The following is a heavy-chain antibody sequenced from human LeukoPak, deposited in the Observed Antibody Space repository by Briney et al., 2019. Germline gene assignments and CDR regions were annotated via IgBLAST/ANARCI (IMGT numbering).Heavy chain of an antibody. D-gene: IGHD6-13*01. V-gene: IGHV3-21*01. Sequence: GGSLRLSCAASGFTFSSYSMNWVRQAPGKGLEWVSSISSSSSYIYYADSVKGRFTISRDNAKNSLYLHMNSLRAEDTAVYYCARIPAAAGRGYWGQGTLVTVSS. J-gene: IGHJ4*02. CDR3: ARIPAAAGRGY. CDR1: GFTFSSYS. CDR2: ISSSSSYI.